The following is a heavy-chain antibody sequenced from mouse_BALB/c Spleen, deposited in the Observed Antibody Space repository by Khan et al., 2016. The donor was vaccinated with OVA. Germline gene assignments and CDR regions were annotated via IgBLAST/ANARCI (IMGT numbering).Heavy chain of an antibody. D-gene: IGHD4-1*01. CDR3: TRRNWDVAWFAY. CDR1: GYTFTSYW. J-gene: IGHJ3*01. CDR2: IYPGNTDT. V-gene: IGHV1-5*01. Sequence: VQLKESGTVLARPGASVKMSCKASGYTFTSYWMHWVKQRPGQGLEWIGDIYPGNTDTNYNQKFKGKAKLTAVTSTSTAYMELYSLTNEDSAVYYCTRRNWDVAWFAYWGQWTLVTVSA.